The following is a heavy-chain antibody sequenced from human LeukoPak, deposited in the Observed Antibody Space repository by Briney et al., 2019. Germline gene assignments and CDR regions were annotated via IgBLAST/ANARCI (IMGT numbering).Heavy chain of an antibody. CDR2: INSDGSST. CDR1: GFTFSSYA. J-gene: IGHJ6*02. Sequence: GGSLRLSCAASGFTFSSYAISWVRQAPGKGLVWVSRINSDGSSTSYADSVKGRFTISRDNAKNTLYLQMNSMRAEDTAVYYCARDPRRGMDVWGQGTTVTVSS. V-gene: IGHV3-74*01. CDR3: ARDPRRGMDV.